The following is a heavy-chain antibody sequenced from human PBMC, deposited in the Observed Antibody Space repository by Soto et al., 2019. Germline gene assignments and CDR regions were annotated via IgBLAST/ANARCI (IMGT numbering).Heavy chain of an antibody. D-gene: IGHD3-22*01. CDR2: IWYDGSNK. CDR3: ARGRTMIVGALDAFDI. V-gene: IGHV3-33*01. CDR1: GFTFSSYG. Sequence: QVQLVESGGGVVQPGRSLRLSCAASGFTFSSYGMHWVRQAPGKGLEWVAVIWYDGSNKYYADSVKGRFTISRDNSKNXLYLQMNSVRAEDTAVYYCARGRTMIVGALDAFDIWGQGTMVTVSS. J-gene: IGHJ3*02.